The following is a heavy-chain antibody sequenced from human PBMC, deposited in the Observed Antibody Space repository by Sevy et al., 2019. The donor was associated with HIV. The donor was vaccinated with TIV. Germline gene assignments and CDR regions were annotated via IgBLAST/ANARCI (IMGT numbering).Heavy chain of an antibody. V-gene: IGHV4-61*01. CDR2: VYHTGST. CDR1: GVSVTSDTYY. D-gene: IGHD3-22*01. CDR3: AREPYFFDKSGYFWDY. Sequence: SETLSLTCAVSGVSVTSDTYYWSWIRQPPGKGLEWIGYVYHTGSTNYSPSFKSRVTISIDTSKNQFSLRLFSVAAADRAMYYFAREPYFFDKSGYFWDYWGQGILVTVSS. J-gene: IGHJ4*02.